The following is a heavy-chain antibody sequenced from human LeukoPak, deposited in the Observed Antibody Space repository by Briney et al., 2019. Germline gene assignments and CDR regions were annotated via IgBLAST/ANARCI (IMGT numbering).Heavy chain of an antibody. CDR3: ARDLPSNYYYDSSGYYY. J-gene: IGHJ4*02. CDR1: GFTFSSYA. Sequence: GGSLRLSCAASGFTFSSYAMRWVRQAPGKGLEWVAVISYDGSNKYYADSVKGRFTISRDNSKNTLYLQMNSLRAEDTAVYYCARDLPSNYYYDSSGYYYWGQGTLVTVSS. CDR2: ISYDGSNK. V-gene: IGHV3-30*04. D-gene: IGHD3-22*01.